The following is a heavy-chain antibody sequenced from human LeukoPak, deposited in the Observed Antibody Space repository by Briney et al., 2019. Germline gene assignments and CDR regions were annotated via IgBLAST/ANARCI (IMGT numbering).Heavy chain of an antibody. V-gene: IGHV4-39*01. J-gene: IGHJ4*02. CDR2: IYYSGST. CDR3: ARRGSGWYYFDY. CDR1: CGSISSSSYY. D-gene: IGHD6-19*01. Sequence: SETLSLTCTVACGSISSSSYYWGWIRQPPGKGLEWVGSIYYSGSTYYNPSLKSRVTLSVDTSKNQFSLKLSSVTAADTAVYYCARRGSGWYYFDYWGQGTLVTVFS.